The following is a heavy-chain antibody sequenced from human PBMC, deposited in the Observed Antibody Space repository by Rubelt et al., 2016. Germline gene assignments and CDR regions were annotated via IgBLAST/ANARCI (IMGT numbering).Heavy chain of an antibody. CDR2: INHSGST. CDR1: GGSFSGYY. Sequence: QVQLQQWGAGLLKPSETLSLTCAVYGGSFSGYYWSWIRQPPGKGLEWIGEINHSGSTTYNPSLKSRVTISVDTSKNPFPRKLSSVTAADTALYYCAIFFKYFDPWGQGTLVTVSS. V-gene: IGHV4-34*01. D-gene: IGHD2/OR15-2a*01. J-gene: IGHJ5*02. CDR3: AIFFKYFDP.